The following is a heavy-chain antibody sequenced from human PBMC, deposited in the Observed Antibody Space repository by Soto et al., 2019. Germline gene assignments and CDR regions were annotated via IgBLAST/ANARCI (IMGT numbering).Heavy chain of an antibody. D-gene: IGHD2-2*01. CDR1: GGTFSSYA. J-gene: IGHJ6*02. V-gene: IGHV1-69*06. Sequence: ASVKVSCKASGGTFSSYAISWVLQAPGQGLEWMGGIIPIFGTANYAQKFQGRVTITADKSTSTAYMELSSLRSEDTAVYYCARVTGYCSSTSCYGPLYYYGMDVWGQGTTVTVSS. CDR2: IIPIFGTA. CDR3: ARVTGYCSSTSCYGPLYYYGMDV.